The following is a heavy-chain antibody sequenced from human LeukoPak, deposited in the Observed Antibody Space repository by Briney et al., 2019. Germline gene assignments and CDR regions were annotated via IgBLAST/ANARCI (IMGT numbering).Heavy chain of an antibody. D-gene: IGHD3-10*01. CDR3: ARDLRGDTWFDP. V-gene: IGHV1-8*03. CDR1: GYTFTSYD. CDR2: MSPNSGNT. J-gene: IGHJ5*02. Sequence: ASVKVSCKASGYTFTSYDINWVRQATGQGLEWMGWMSPNSGNTGYAQKFQGRVTITRNTSISTAYMELSRLRSDDTAVYYCARDLRGDTWFDPWGQGTLVTVSS.